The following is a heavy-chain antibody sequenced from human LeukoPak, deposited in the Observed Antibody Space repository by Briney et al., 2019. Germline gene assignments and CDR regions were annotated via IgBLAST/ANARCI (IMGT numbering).Heavy chain of an antibody. CDR1: GFTFSNYW. CDR3: AGGAGFLIDY. Sequence: PGGSLRLSCAASGFTFSNYWMNWVRQAPGKGPEWVAIIKKDGSEKYYVDSVKGRFTISRGNAKNSLYLQMNSLRADDTAVYFCAGGAGFLIDYWGQGALVTVSS. D-gene: IGHD2/OR15-2a*01. V-gene: IGHV3-7*01. CDR2: IKKDGSEK. J-gene: IGHJ4*02.